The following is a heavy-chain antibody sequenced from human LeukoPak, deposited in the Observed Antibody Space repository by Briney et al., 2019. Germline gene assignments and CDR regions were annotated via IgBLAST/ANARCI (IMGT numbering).Heavy chain of an antibody. V-gene: IGHV1-2*02. D-gene: IGHD5-24*01. CDR3: AAQRDPRPSDH. J-gene: IGHJ1*01. CDR2: LNPGPGGT. Sequence: GASVKVSCKTSGYTFIAYYLHCVRQAPEQGLEWMGWLNPGPGGTLYAQKFQGRVTMTRDISMTTAYMELTELRSDDTAVYYCAAQRDPRPSDHWGQGTLITVSS. CDR1: GYTFIAYY.